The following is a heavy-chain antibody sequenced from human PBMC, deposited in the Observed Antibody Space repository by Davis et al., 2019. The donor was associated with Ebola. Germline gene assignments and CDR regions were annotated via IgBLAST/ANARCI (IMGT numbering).Heavy chain of an antibody. CDR2: INHSGST. Sequence: PSETLSLTCAVYGGSFSGYYWSWIRQPPGKGLEWIGEINHSGSTNYNPSLKSRVTISVDTSKNQFSLKLSSVTAADTAVYYCARHDRIAAAEDAFDIWGQGTMVTVSS. CDR3: ARHDRIAAAEDAFDI. V-gene: IGHV4-34*01. CDR1: GGSFSGYY. D-gene: IGHD6-13*01. J-gene: IGHJ3*02.